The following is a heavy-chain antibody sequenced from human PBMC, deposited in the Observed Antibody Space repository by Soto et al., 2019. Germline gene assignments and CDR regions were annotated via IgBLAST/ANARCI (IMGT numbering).Heavy chain of an antibody. J-gene: IGHJ4*02. V-gene: IGHV4-4*07. Sequence: SETLSLTCTVSGGSISSYYWSWIRQPAGKGLEWIGRIYTSGSTNYNPSLKRRVTMSVDTSKNQCSLMLSSVTAADTAVYYCARESLDDILTGYFRGYFDYWGQGTLVTVSS. CDR3: ARESLDDILTGYFRGYFDY. D-gene: IGHD3-9*01. CDR2: IYTSGST. CDR1: GGSISSYY.